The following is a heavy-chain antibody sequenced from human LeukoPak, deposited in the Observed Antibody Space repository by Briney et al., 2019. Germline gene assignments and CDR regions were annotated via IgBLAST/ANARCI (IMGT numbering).Heavy chain of an antibody. D-gene: IGHD6-25*01. V-gene: IGHV4-39*07. CDR1: GGSISSSGYY. CDR3: VRDSSGTLAFDI. CDR2: IYSSGST. J-gene: IGHJ3*02. Sequence: SETLSLTCTVSGGSISSSGYYWGWIRQPPGKGLEWIGSIYSSGSTYYNPSLKSRVTISINTSKNQFSLKLNSVTAADTAVYYCVRDSSGTLAFDIWGQGTMVTVSS.